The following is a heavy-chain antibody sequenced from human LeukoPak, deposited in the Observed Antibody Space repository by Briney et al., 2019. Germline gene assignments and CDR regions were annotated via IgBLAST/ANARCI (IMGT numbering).Heavy chain of an antibody. Sequence: GASVKVSCKASGGTFSSYAISWVRQAPGQGLEWMGGIIPIFGTANYAQKFQGRVTITADESTSTAYMELSSLSSEDTAVYYCARVDYYDSSGYTNWFAPWGQGTLVTVSS. D-gene: IGHD3-22*01. CDR3: ARVDYYDSSGYTNWFAP. CDR2: IIPIFGTA. J-gene: IGHJ5*02. V-gene: IGHV1-69*13. CDR1: GGTFSSYA.